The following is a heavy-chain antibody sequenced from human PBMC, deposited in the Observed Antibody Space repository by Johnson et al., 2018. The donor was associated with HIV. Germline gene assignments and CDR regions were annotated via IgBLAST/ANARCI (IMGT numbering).Heavy chain of an antibody. Sequence: VQLVESGGGLVQRGGSLRLSCAASGFTFNTYVMSWVRQAPGKGLEWVSVIYSGGSTGYAASVEGRFTISRDNAKNFLYLQMNSLRAEDTALYYCASGDELGDDAFDIWGQGTMVTVSS. CDR3: ASGDELGDDAFDI. D-gene: IGHD7-27*01. CDR1: GFTFNTYV. V-gene: IGHV3-20*04. J-gene: IGHJ3*02. CDR2: IYSGGST.